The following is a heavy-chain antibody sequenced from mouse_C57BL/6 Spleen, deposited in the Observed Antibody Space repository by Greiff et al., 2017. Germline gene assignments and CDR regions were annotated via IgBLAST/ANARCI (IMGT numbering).Heavy chain of an antibody. CDR1: GFTFSSYA. CDR2: ISDGGSYT. J-gene: IGHJ1*03. V-gene: IGHV5-4*01. Sequence: EVQRVESGGGLVKPGGSLKLSCAASGFTFSSYAMSWVRQTPEKRLEWVATISDGGSYTYYPDNVEGRFTISRDNAKNNLYLQMRHLKSEDTAMYYCARDPDYYGSSHWYFDVWGTGTTVTVSS. CDR3: ARDPDYYGSSHWYFDV. D-gene: IGHD1-1*01.